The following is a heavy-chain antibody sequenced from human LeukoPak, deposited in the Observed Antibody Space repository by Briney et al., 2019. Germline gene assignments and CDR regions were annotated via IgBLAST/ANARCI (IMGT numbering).Heavy chain of an antibody. CDR2: IIPIFGTA. Sequence: SVKVSCKASGGTFSSYAISWVRQAPGQGLEWMGGIIPIFGTANYAQKFQGRVTITADESTSTAYMELSSLRSEDTAVYYCARDRVATGDCYYYYGMDVWGKGTTVTVSS. V-gene: IGHV1-69*13. CDR1: GGTFSSYA. D-gene: IGHD5-12*01. CDR3: ARDRVATGDCYYYYGMDV. J-gene: IGHJ6*04.